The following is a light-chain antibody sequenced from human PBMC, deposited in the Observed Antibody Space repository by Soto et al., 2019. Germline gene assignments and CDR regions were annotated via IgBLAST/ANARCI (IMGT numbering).Light chain of an antibody. CDR3: QHYDSARWT. V-gene: IGKV3-20*01. CDR2: DAS. Sequence: EIVLTQSPGTLSLSPGERATLSCRASQSISSTYLTWYHQKPGQAPRLLIYDASRRATGILDRFSGSGSGTDFSLTISRLEPEDFAVYYCQHYDSARWTFGLGTKVEIK. J-gene: IGKJ1*01. CDR1: QSISSTY.